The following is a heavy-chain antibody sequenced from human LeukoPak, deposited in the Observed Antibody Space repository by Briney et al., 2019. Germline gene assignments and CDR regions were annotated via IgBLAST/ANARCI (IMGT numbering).Heavy chain of an antibody. J-gene: IGHJ4*02. D-gene: IGHD1-20*01. Sequence: GGSLRLSCAASGFTFSSYGMHWVRQAPGKGLEWVAVISFDGSNKYYADSVKGRFTISRDNSKNTLYLQMNSLRAEDTAVYYCAKLYNWNARIDYWGQGTLVTVSS. CDR1: GFTFSSYG. CDR3: AKLYNWNARIDY. CDR2: ISFDGSNK. V-gene: IGHV3-30*18.